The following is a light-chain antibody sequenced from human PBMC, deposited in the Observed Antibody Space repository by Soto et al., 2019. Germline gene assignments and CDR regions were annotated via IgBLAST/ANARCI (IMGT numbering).Light chain of an antibody. Sequence: QPVLTQSPSASASLGASVKLTCTLSSGHSSYAMAWHQQQPEQGPRYLLKLNNDGSHHKGDGIPDRFSGSSSEAGRYLTIPSLQSKDEADYYCQTWGTGIQWVFGGGTKLTVL. J-gene: IGLJ3*02. CDR3: QTWGTGIQWV. V-gene: IGLV4-69*01. CDR2: LNNDGSH. CDR1: SGHSSYA.